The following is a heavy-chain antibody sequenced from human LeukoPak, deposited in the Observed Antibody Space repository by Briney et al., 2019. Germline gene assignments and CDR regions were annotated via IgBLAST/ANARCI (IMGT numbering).Heavy chain of an antibody. Sequence: PSETLSLTCAVYGGSFSGYYWSWIRQPPGKGLEWIGEINHSGSTNYNPSLKSRVTISVDTSKNQFSLKLSSVTAADTAVYYCASQARQLALFDYWGQGALVTVSS. CDR1: GGSFSGYY. CDR2: INHSGST. D-gene: IGHD6-13*01. V-gene: IGHV4-34*01. J-gene: IGHJ4*02. CDR3: ASQARQLALFDY.